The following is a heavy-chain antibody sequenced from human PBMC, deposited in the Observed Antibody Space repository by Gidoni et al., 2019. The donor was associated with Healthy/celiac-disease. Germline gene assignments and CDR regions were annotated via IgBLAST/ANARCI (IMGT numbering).Heavy chain of an antibody. Sequence: QVQLQESGPGLVKPSQTLSLTCTVAGGSTSSGSYYWSWIRQPAGKGLEWIGRIYTSGSTNYNPSLKSRVTMSVDTSKNQFSLKLSSVTAADTAVYYCARMTITIFGVVIDYWGQGTLVTVSS. CDR1: GGSTSSGSYY. CDR2: IYTSGST. CDR3: ARMTITIFGVVIDY. V-gene: IGHV4-61*02. D-gene: IGHD3-3*01. J-gene: IGHJ4*02.